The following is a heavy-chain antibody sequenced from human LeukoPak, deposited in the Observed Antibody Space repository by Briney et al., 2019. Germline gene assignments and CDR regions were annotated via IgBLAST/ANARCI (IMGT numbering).Heavy chain of an antibody. J-gene: IGHJ6*04. V-gene: IGHV1-69*06. CDR1: GGTFSSYA. CDR3: AREDTAMVMDV. CDR2: IIPIFGTA. D-gene: IGHD5-18*01. Sequence: ASVEVSCKASGGTFSSYAISWVRQAPGQGLEWMGGIIPIFGTANYAQKFQGRVTITADKSTSTAYMELSSLRSEDTAVYYCAREDTAMVMDVWGKGTTVTVSS.